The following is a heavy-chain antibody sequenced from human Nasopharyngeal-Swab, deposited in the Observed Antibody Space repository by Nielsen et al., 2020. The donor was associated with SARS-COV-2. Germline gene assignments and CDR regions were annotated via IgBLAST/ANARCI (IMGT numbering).Heavy chain of an antibody. V-gene: IGHV4-39*02. Sequence: SETLSLTCTVSGGSISSSSYYWGWIRQPPGKGLEWIGSIYYSGSTYYNPSLKSRVTISVDTSKNQFSLKLSSVTAADTAVYYCARDMMVVAATPSYYYYYGMDVWGQGTTVTVSS. CDR2: IYYSGST. D-gene: IGHD2-15*01. J-gene: IGHJ6*02. CDR1: GGSISSSSYY. CDR3: ARDMMVVAATPSYYYYYGMDV.